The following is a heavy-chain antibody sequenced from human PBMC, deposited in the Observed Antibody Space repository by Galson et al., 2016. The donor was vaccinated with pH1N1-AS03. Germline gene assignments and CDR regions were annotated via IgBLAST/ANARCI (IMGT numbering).Heavy chain of an antibody. CDR3: ARFRSSWTFYYGLDV. V-gene: IGHV4-59*01. J-gene: IGHJ6*02. CDR1: GGSISSYY. CDR2: IYYSGGT. D-gene: IGHD6-13*01. Sequence: ETLSLTCTVSGGSISSYYWTWIRQPPGKGLEWIGHIYYSGGTNYNPSLKSRVTISVDTSKNQFSLKLSSVTAADTAVYYCARFRSSWTFYYGLDVWGHGTTVTVSS.